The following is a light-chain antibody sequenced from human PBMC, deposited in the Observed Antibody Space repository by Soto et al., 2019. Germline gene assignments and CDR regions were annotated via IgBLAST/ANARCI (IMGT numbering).Light chain of an antibody. J-gene: IGKJ5*01. CDR2: DAS. CDR1: QSVSSS. Sequence: EIVMTQSPATLSVTNGERATLSCRASQSVSSSLAWYQQRPVQAPGPLIYDASNRATGIAPRFRGSVSETDFTLTISSVEPEDFAVYICQQGSNSPQTFRQGTLLEIK. CDR3: QQGSNSPQT. V-gene: IGKV3-11*01.